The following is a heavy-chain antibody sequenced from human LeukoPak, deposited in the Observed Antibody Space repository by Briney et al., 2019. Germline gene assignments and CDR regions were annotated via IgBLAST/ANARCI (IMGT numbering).Heavy chain of an antibody. CDR3: SRGAYGSGSYATREIEY. D-gene: IGHD3-10*01. Sequence: SETLSLTCTVSGGSISSYYWNWIRQPPAQGLEWEGYIFYIGSTNSNPYPTSRVSISIATSTNKIPLNLSPVTAAATAADYYSRGAYGSGSYATREIEYWGQGTLVTVSS. CDR1: GGSISSYY. J-gene: IGHJ4*02. V-gene: IGHV4-59*01. CDR2: IFYIGST.